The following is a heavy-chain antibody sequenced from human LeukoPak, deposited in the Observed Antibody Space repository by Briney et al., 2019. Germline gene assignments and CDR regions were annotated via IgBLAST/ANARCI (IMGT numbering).Heavy chain of an antibody. D-gene: IGHD3-22*01. CDR2: IRSKVNSYAT. Sequence: GGSLRLSCAASGFTFSGSAMHWVRQASGRGPEWVGRIRSKVNSYATAYAASVKGRFIISRDDSKNTAYLQMNSLKTEGTAVYYCAGPYDGSGYAFDYWGRGTLVTVSS. CDR3: AGPYDGSGYAFDY. V-gene: IGHV3-73*01. J-gene: IGHJ4*02. CDR1: GFTFSGSA.